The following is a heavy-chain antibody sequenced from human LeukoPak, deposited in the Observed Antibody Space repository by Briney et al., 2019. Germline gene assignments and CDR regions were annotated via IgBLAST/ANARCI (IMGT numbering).Heavy chain of an antibody. J-gene: IGHJ4*02. Sequence: PGGSLRLSCSASGFTFSSFAMHWVRQAPGKGLEYVAAISRNGGSTYYADSVKGRFTISRDNSKSTLYLQMSSLRAEDTAVYLCVKDLRSDFMGVLSRYLSYWGQGTLVTDSS. D-gene: IGHD2/OR15-2a*01. CDR2: ISRNGGST. CDR3: VKDLRSDFMGVLSRYLSY. CDR1: GFTFSSFA. V-gene: IGHV3-64D*09.